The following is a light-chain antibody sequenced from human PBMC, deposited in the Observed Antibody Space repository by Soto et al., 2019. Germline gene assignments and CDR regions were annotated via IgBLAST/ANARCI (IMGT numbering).Light chain of an antibody. J-gene: IGKJ3*01. CDR3: QQANSFPHT. CDR1: QTVLHGSNY. V-gene: IGKV4-1*01. CDR2: WAS. Sequence: DIVMTQSPDSLAVSLGERATINCKSSQTVLHGSNYLAWYQQKPGQPPKLLIYWASTRESEVPDRFSGSGSGTDFTLTISSLQPEDFATYYCQQANSFPHTFGPGTKVDIK.